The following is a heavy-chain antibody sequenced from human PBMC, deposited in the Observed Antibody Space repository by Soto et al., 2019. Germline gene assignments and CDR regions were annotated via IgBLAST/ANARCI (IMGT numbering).Heavy chain of an antibody. Sequence: PGGSLRLSCAASGFSFSDYWMHWVRQAPGKGLVWVSRIYSDGSGTMYADSVKGRFTISRDNAKSTLYLQMNSLRVEDTAVYYCATLNSFGSDYWGRGTLVTVSS. CDR3: ATLNSFGSDY. CDR2: IYSDGSGT. CDR1: GFSFSDYW. D-gene: IGHD5-18*01. V-gene: IGHV3-74*03. J-gene: IGHJ4*02.